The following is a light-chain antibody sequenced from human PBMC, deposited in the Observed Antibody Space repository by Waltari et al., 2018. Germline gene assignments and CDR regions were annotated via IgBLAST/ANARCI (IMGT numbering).Light chain of an antibody. V-gene: IGLV2-8*01. J-gene: IGLJ3*02. CDR1: NSDIGAYNY. CDR3: SSYAGSNGMV. CDR2: EVS. Sequence: QSALTQPPPASGSPGQSVTISCTGTNSDIGAYNYVSWYQQYPGKAPRVVIYEVSQRPPGVPGRFSGSKSGNTASLTVSGLQAEDEAEYHCSSYAGSNGMVFGGGTKVTVL.